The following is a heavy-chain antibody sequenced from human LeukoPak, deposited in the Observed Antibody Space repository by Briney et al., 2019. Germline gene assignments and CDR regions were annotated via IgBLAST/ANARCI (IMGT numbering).Heavy chain of an antibody. V-gene: IGHV4-38-2*01. CDR2: VSHSGST. D-gene: IGHD3-10*01. J-gene: IGHJ6*03. Sequence: SETLSLTCAVSDFSLSDGYYWVWIRQPPGKGLEWIGCVSHSGSTYYNPSLKSRVTISLDTSLNQFSLNVRSVTAADTAMYFCARNARRSFYYYYYMEVWGKGTTVTVSS. CDR3: ARNARRSFYYYYYMEV. CDR1: DFSLSDGYY.